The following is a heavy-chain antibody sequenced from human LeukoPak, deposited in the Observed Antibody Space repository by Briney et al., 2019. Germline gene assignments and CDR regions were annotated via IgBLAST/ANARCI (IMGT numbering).Heavy chain of an antibody. CDR1: GFTFSNYG. J-gene: IGHJ5*02. V-gene: IGHV3-30*18. CDR2: ISYDESNK. D-gene: IGHD3-10*01. Sequence: GGSLRLSCAASGFTFSNYGMHWVRQAPGKGLEWVAVISYDESNKYYADSVKGRFTISRDNSKNTLYLQMNSLRAEDTAMYYCAKGSYYYASGSFHWFDPRGQGTLVTVSS. CDR3: AKGSYYYASGSFHWFDP.